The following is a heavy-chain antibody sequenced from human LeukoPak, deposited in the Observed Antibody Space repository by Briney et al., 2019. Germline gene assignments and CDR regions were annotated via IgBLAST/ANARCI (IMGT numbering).Heavy chain of an antibody. D-gene: IGHD5-18*01. CDR1: GGSISSYY. CDR2: IYYSGST. CDR3: VRHGYTYGSIDY. V-gene: IGHV4-59*01. J-gene: IGHJ4*02. Sequence: KPSETLSLTCTFSGGSISSYYWSWIRQPPGKGIEWIGYIYYSGSTNYNPSLKSRVTISVDTSKNQFSLKLSSVTAADTAVYYCVRHGYTYGSIDYWGQGTLVTVSS.